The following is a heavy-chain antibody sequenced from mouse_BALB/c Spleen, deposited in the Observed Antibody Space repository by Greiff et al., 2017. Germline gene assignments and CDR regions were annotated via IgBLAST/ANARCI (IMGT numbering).Heavy chain of an antibody. CDR1: GYTFTDYE. Sequence: VKLMESGAGLVRPGPSVTLSCKASGYTFTDYEMHWVKQPPVNGLEWIGAIYPETGGTAYNQKFKGKATLTADKSSSKAYMELRSLTSEDSAVYYCTRTTVPSYAMDYWGQGTSVTVSS. V-gene: IGHV1-15*01. CDR3: TRTTVPSYAMDY. D-gene: IGHD1-1*01. CDR2: IYPETGGT. J-gene: IGHJ4*01.